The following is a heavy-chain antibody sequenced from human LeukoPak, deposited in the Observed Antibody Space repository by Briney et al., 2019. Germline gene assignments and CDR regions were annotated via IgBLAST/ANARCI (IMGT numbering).Heavy chain of an antibody. CDR1: GYSISSGYY. CDR3: ARLTKNDSGSFRFGKKKRGYMDV. CDR2: LYHSGST. J-gene: IGHJ6*03. D-gene: IGHD3-10*01. V-gene: IGHV4-38-2*01. Sequence: SETLSLTCSVSGYSISSGYYWGWIRQPPGKGLEWIGTLYHSGSTNYNPSLKSRVTISVDTSKNQFSLKLSSVTAADTAVYYCARLTKNDSGSFRFGKKKRGYMDVWGKGTTVTISS.